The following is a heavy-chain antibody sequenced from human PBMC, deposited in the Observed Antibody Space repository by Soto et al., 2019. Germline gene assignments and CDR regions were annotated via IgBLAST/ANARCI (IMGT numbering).Heavy chain of an antibody. D-gene: IGHD1-26*01. CDR3: ATGFGSGTSYGLVWAS. V-gene: IGHV3-66*01. J-gene: IGHJ5*02. CDR2: IYSDGTT. CDR1: GFSVSRKY. Sequence: EVQLVESGGTLVQPGGSLRLSCEASGFSVSRKYMSWVRQAPGKGLEWVSVIYSDGTTNYADSVKGRFTISRDNSKNTLYLPVASLRAEHAAAFHCATGFGSGTSYGLVWASWGQGTLVTVSS.